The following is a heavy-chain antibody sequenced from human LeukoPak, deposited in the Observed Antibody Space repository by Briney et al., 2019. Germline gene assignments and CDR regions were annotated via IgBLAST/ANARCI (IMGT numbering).Heavy chain of an antibody. Sequence: GGSLRLSCAASGLTLSDYYMSWIRQAPGKGLEWVSYISSSSSYTDYADSVKGRFTISRDDAKNSLYLQMNSLRAEDTAVYYCARGHYELWYWGQGTLVTVSS. D-gene: IGHD3-16*01. CDR2: ISSSSSYT. J-gene: IGHJ1*01. CDR3: ARGHYELWY. V-gene: IGHV3-11*06. CDR1: GLTLSDYY.